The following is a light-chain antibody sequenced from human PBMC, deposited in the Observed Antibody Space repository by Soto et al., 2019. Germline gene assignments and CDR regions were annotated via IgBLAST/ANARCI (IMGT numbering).Light chain of an antibody. CDR2: GAS. J-gene: IGKJ1*01. Sequence: EIVMTHAPATLSVSPGERATLSFRPSQRDSSHLAWYQPKPGQAPRLLSYGASTRATGIPARFSGSVSGTEFTLTISSLQSEDFAVYYCQQYNNWPPRTFGQGTKVDIK. V-gene: IGKV3-15*01. CDR1: QRDSSH. CDR3: QQYNNWPPRT.